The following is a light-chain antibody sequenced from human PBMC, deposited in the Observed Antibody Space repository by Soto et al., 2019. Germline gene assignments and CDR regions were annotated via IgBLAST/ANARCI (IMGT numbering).Light chain of an antibody. CDR3: QQYDNLPLT. J-gene: IGKJ3*01. V-gene: IGKV1-33*01. Sequence: DIQMTQSPSSLSASVGDRVTITCQASQDISNYLNWYQQKPGKAPKLLIYDASNLETGVPSRFSGSGAGTDFTFTISSLQAEDIATYYCQQYDNLPLTFGPGPTVDIK. CDR1: QDISNY. CDR2: DAS.